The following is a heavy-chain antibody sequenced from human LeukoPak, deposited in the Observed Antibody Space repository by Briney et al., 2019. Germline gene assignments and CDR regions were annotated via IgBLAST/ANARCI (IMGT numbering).Heavy chain of an antibody. J-gene: IGHJ4*02. V-gene: IGHV3-30-3*01. CDR1: GFTFSSYA. Sequence: GGSLRLSCAASGFTFSSYAMHWVRQAPGKGLEWVAVISYDGSNKYYADPVKGRFTISRDNSKNTLYLQMNSLRAEDTAVYYCARDSSGYSHFDYWGQGTLVTVSS. CDR2: ISYDGSNK. D-gene: IGHD3-22*01. CDR3: ARDSSGYSHFDY.